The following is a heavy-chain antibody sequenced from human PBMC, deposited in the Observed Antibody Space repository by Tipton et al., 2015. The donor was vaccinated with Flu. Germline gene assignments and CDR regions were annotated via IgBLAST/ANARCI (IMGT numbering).Heavy chain of an antibody. D-gene: IGHD6-19*01. CDR1: GGSISSGSYY. CDR2: IYYSGST. CDR3: AREGSGWYRNWFDP. J-gene: IGHJ5*02. Sequence: TLSLTCTVSGGSISSGSYYWSWIRQPPGKGLEWIGYIYYSGSTNYNPSLKSRVTISVDTSKNQFSLKLSSVTAADTAVYYCAREGSGWYRNWFDPWGQGTLVTVSS. V-gene: IGHV4-61*01.